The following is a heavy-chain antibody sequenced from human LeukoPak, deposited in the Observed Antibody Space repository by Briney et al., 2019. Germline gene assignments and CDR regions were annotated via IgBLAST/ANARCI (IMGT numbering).Heavy chain of an antibody. CDR3: ARSIVVVPAATWNYYYYGMDV. D-gene: IGHD2-2*01. J-gene: IGHJ6*02. CDR1: VGTISSYA. CDR2: IIPIFGTA. V-gene: IGHV1-69*13. Sequence: ASVKVSCKASVGTISSYAISWVRQAPGQGLEWMGGIIPIFGTANYAQKFQGRVTITADESTSTAYMELSSLRSEDTAVYYCARSIVVVPAATWNYYYYGMDVWGQGTTVTVSS.